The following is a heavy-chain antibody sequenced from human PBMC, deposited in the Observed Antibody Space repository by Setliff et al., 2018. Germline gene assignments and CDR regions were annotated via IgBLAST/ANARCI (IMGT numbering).Heavy chain of an antibody. Sequence: ETLSLTCTVSGGSISSSSYYWGWTRQPPGKGLEWIGSIYYSGSTYYNPSLKSRVTISVDTSKNQFSLKLSSVTAADTAVYYCASWYYDFWSGYYIPGYFDYWGQGTLVTVSS. CDR1: GGSISSSSYY. CDR2: IYYSGST. J-gene: IGHJ4*02. CDR3: ASWYYDFWSGYYIPGYFDY. D-gene: IGHD3-3*01. V-gene: IGHV4-39*01.